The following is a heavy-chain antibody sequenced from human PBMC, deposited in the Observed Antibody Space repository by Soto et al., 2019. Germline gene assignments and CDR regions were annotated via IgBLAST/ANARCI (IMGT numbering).Heavy chain of an antibody. D-gene: IGHD3-3*01. CDR1: GYSFTSYW. Sequence: GESLKISCKDSGYSFTSYWIGWGRQMPGKGLEGMGIIYPGDSNTRYSPSLQGQVTISVDKSISTAYLQWSSLKATDTAMYYCARHAYDFWSGHPNPRYYYGMDVWGQGTTVTVSS. V-gene: IGHV5-51*01. J-gene: IGHJ6*02. CDR3: ARHAYDFWSGHPNPRYYYGMDV. CDR2: IYPGDSNT.